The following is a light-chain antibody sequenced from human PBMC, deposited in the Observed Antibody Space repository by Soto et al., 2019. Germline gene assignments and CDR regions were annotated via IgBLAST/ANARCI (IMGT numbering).Light chain of an antibody. CDR3: QQSYSTPWT. CDR1: QSISSY. Sequence: DIQMIQSPSSLSASVGDRVTITCRASQSISSYLNWYQQKPGKAPKLLIYAASSLQSGVPSRFSGSGSGTDFTLTISSLQPEDVATYYCQQSYSTPWTLGQGTKVDIK. V-gene: IGKV1-39*01. J-gene: IGKJ1*01. CDR2: AAS.